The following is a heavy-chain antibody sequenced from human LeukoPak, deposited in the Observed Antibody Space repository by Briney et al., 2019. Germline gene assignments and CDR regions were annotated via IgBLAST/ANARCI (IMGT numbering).Heavy chain of an antibody. CDR3: TRRDGAPDY. V-gene: IGHV3-23*01. D-gene: IGHD4-17*01. Sequence: GGSLRLSCAASGFTFSSYSMNWVRQAPGKGLEWVSSISGSGGYTYYADSVKGRFTISRDTSKSTMYLQMNSLRVDDTAIYYCTRRDGAPDYWGQGTLVTVS. J-gene: IGHJ4*02. CDR2: ISGSGGYT. CDR1: GFTFSSYS.